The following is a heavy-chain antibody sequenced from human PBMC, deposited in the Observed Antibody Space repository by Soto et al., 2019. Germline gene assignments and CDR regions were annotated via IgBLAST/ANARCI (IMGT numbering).Heavy chain of an antibody. D-gene: IGHD6-19*01. CDR2: ISPRGDNI. J-gene: IGHJ4*02. V-gene: IGHV3-48*02. Sequence: GGSLRLSCVASGFSLANFPMNWVRQTPGKGLEWISYISPRGDNIYYTESVKGRFTISRDNARNSLYLQMNSLRDEDAALYYCAKGPDTHIGCPYYFDSWGQGVPVTVSS. CDR1: GFSLANFP. CDR3: AKGPDTHIGCPYYFDS.